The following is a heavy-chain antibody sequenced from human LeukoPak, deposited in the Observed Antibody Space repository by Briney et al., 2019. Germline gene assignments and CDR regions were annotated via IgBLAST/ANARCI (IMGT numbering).Heavy chain of an antibody. J-gene: IGHJ5*02. CDR3: AKDWSCAS. V-gene: IGHV3-23*01. D-gene: IGHD3-16*01. Sequence: GGSLRLSCAASGFTFSSYAMTWVRQAPGKGLEWVSAISDSGTDTKYAVSVKGLFTISRDSSKNTLYLQMNSLRAEDTAIYFCAKDWSCASWGQGTLVTVSS. CDR2: ISDSGTDT. CDR1: GFTFSSYA.